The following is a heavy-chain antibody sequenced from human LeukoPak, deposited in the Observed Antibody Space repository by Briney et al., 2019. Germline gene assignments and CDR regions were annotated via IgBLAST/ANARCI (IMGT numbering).Heavy chain of an antibody. D-gene: IGHD2-21*01. Sequence: EGSLRLSCAVPGITLSNYGMSWVRQAPGKGLEWVAGISDSGGRTNYADSVKGRFTVSRDNPKNTLYLQMNSLRAEDTAVYFCAKRGVVIRAILVGFHKEAYYFDSWGQGALVTVSS. CDR2: ISDSGGRT. J-gene: IGHJ4*02. CDR1: GITLSNYG. V-gene: IGHV3-23*01. CDR3: AKRGVVIRAILVGFHKEAYYFDS.